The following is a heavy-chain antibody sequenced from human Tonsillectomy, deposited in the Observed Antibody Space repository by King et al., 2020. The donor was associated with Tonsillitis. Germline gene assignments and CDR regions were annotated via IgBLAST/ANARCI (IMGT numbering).Heavy chain of an antibody. CDR1: GFTFSRYW. V-gene: IGHV3-7*03. CDR3: ARSYDYYDAFDI. Sequence: VQLVESGGGLVQPGGSLRVSCAASGFTFSRYWRSWVRQSPGKGLEWVASIKQDGIEKYYVDSVKGRFTISGDNAKNSLHLQMNSLRAEDTALYYCARSYDYYDAFDIWGQGTMVTVSS. J-gene: IGHJ3*02. CDR2: IKQDGIEK. D-gene: IGHD3-22*01.